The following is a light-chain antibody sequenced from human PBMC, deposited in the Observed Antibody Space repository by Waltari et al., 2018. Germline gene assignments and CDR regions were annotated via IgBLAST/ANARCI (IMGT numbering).Light chain of an antibody. CDR2: GAS. J-gene: IGKJ2*01. Sequence: IQLTQSPSSLSASVGDRVTITCRASQGISSYLAWYQQKPGKAPKLLIYGASTLQSGVPSSFSGSGSGTDFTLTISSLQPEDFATYYCQQLNSYPLTCGQGTKLEIK. V-gene: IGKV1-9*01. CDR3: QQLNSYPLT. CDR1: QGISSY.